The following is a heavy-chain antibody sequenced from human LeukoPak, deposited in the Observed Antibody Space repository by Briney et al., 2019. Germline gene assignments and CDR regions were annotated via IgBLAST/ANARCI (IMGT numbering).Heavy chain of an antibody. CDR3: AREPAAGYNWFDP. J-gene: IGHJ5*02. CDR2: INPSTGST. CDR1: GYTFTSCN. Sequence: EASVKVSCKASGYTFTSCNMHWVRQAPGQGLEWMGIINPSTGSTTYAQKFQDRVTMTRDTSTSTVHMELSSLRSEDTAVYYCAREPAAGYNWFDPWGQGTLVTVSS. V-gene: IGHV1-46*01. D-gene: IGHD6-25*01.